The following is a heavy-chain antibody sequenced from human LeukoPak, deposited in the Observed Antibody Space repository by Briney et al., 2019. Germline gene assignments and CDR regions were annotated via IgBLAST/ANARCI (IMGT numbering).Heavy chain of an antibody. V-gene: IGHV4-39*07. D-gene: IGHD3-10*01. J-gene: IGHJ4*02. CDR2: ISYSGST. CDR1: GGSISSSRDS. Sequence: SETLSLTCSVSGGSISSSRDSWGWIRQPPGKGLEWIGSISYSGSTYYNPSLKSRATISLDTSKNQFSLKLDSVTAADTAVFFCARASYYYGSGSDFDYWGQGTLVTVSS. CDR3: ARASYYYGSGSDFDY.